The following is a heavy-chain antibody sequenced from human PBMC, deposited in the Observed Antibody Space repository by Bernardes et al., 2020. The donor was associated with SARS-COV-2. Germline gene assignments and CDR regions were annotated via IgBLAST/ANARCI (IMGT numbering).Heavy chain of an antibody. D-gene: IGHD3-10*01. Sequence: GGSLRLSCTASGFTFSSYVMSWVRQAPGKGLEWVSSISDGAGRTFYADSVTGRFIISRDNSKNTLYLQMNSLRAEDTAVYYCAKDGSFYASGSYYYYWGRGTLVTVSS. CDR2: ISDGAGRT. V-gene: IGHV3-23*01. CDR3: AKDGSFYASGSYYYY. J-gene: IGHJ4*02. CDR1: GFTFSSYV.